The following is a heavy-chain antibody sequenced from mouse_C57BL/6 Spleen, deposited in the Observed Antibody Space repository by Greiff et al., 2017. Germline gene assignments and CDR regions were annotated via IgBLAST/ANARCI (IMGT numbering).Heavy chain of an antibody. D-gene: IGHD2-4*01. CDR1: GYAFSSSW. J-gene: IGHJ4*01. CDR3: ARGLGGMDY. Sequence: VQVVESGPELVKPGASVKISCKASGYAFSSSWMNWVKQRPGKGLEWIGRIYPGDGDTNYNGKFKGKATLTADKSSSTAYMQLSSLTSEDSAVYFCARGLGGMDYWGQGTSVTVSS. V-gene: IGHV1-82*01. CDR2: IYPGDGDT.